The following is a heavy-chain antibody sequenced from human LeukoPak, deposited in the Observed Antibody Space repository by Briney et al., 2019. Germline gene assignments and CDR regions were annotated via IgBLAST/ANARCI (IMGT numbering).Heavy chain of an antibody. CDR2: IKQDGSEK. J-gene: IGHJ4*02. D-gene: IGHD6-13*01. CDR3: ATSTAAAGTD. CDR1: GFTFSNFW. Sequence: GGSLILSCAASGFTFSNFWMSWVRQAPGKGLEWVANIKQDGSEKYYVDSVKGRFTISRDNAQNSLYLQMNSLRAEDTAIYYCATSTAAAGTDWGQGTLVTVSS. V-gene: IGHV3-7*03.